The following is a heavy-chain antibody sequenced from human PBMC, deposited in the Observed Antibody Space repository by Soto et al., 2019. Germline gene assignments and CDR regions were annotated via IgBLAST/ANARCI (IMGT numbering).Heavy chain of an antibody. CDR2: INSDGSST. J-gene: IGHJ6*03. CDR1: GFTFSSYW. D-gene: IGHD2-8*01. V-gene: IGHV3-74*01. Sequence: EVQLVESGGGLVQPGGSLRLSCAASGFTFSSYWMHWVRQAPGKGLVWVSRINSDGSSTSYADSVKGRFTISRDNAKKKLYLQRNSLGAEDTSLYYWASSPCCTNGVCYYYYYMDVWGKGTTVTVSS. CDR3: ASSPCCTNGVCYYYYYMDV.